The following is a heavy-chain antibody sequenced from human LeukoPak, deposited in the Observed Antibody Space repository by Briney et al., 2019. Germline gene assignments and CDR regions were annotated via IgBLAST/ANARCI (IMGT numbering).Heavy chain of an antibody. CDR2: IGAAGDT. CDR3: VRVPRREYPYFDY. Sequence: GVSLRLSCADSEFIFSTYDLNWARQGSGKGLEWDSAIGAAGDTNFPGSVKGRLTISRENAKNSLYLQMNSLRAGDTAVYYCVRVPRREYPYFDYWGQGSLVTVSS. D-gene: IGHD1-14*01. V-gene: IGHV3-13*04. CDR1: EFIFSTYD. J-gene: IGHJ4*02.